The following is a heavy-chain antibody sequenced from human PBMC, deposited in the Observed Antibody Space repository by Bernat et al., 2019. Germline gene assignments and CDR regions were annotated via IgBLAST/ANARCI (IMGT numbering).Heavy chain of an antibody. D-gene: IGHD6-19*01. CDR1: GFTFDDYA. CDR3: VKDSIAVAGLNLDF. J-gene: IGHJ4*02. V-gene: IGHV3-43*02. Sequence: EVQLVESGGGVVQPGGSLRLSCAASGFTFDDYAMHWVRQAPGKGLEWVSLISGDGDSTYYADSVKGRFTISRDNSKNSLYLQMDSLRTEDTAFYYCVKDSIAVAGLNLDFWGQGTLVTVSS. CDR2: ISGDGDST.